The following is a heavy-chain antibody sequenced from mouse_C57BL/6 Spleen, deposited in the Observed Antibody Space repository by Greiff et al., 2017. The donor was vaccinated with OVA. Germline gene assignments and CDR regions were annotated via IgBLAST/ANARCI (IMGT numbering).Heavy chain of an antibody. J-gene: IGHJ4*01. CDR2: IDPSDSET. D-gene: IGHD3-2*02. CDR3: ARSGSSGPYYAMDY. Sequence: VQLQQPGAELVRPGSSVKLSCKASGYTFTSYWMHWVKQRPIQGLEWIGNIDPSDSETHYNQKFKDKATLTVDKSSSTAYMQLSSLTSEDSAVYYCARSGSSGPYYAMDYWGQGTSVTVSS. CDR1: GYTFTSYW. V-gene: IGHV1-52*01.